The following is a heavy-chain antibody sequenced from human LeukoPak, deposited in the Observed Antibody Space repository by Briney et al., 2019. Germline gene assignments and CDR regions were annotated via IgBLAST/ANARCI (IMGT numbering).Heavy chain of an antibody. CDR3: ASHGGYSYGSIDY. Sequence: SQTLSLTCTVSGGSISSGSYYWSWIRQPAGKGLEWIGRIYTSGSTNYNPSLKSRVTISVDTSKNQFSLKLSSVTAADTAVYYCASHGGYSYGSIDYWGQGTLVTVSS. J-gene: IGHJ4*02. CDR2: IYTSGST. D-gene: IGHD5-18*01. CDR1: GGSISSGSYY. V-gene: IGHV4-61*02.